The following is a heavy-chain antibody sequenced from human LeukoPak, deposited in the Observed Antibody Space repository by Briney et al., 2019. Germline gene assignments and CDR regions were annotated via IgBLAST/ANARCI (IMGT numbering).Heavy chain of an antibody. J-gene: IGHJ4*02. D-gene: IGHD3-9*01. Sequence: ASVKVSCKTSGYTFTGYYMHWVRQAPGQGLEWVGWINPNSGGTNYAQKFQGRVSMTRDTSISTAYMQVSRLRSDDMAVYYCARSPHILTGENFDYWGQGTLLTVSS. V-gene: IGHV1-2*02. CDR2: INPNSGGT. CDR1: GYTFTGYY. CDR3: ARSPHILTGENFDY.